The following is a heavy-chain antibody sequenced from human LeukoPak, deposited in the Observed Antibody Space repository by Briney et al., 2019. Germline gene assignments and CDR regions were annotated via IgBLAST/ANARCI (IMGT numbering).Heavy chain of an antibody. D-gene: IGHD3-22*01. CDR3: ASGYYDSSGYYHDY. Sequence: GGSLRLSCAASGFTVSSNYMSWVRQAPGKGLEWVSVIYSGGSTYYADSVKGRFTISRDNSKNTLYLQMNSLRAEDTAVYYCASGYYDSSGYYHDYWGQGTQVTVSS. CDR1: GFTVSSNY. CDR2: IYSGGST. V-gene: IGHV3-53*01. J-gene: IGHJ4*02.